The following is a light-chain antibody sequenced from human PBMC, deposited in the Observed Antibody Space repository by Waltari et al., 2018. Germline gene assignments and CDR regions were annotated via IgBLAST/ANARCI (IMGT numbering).Light chain of an antibody. J-gene: IGLJ1*01. CDR3: SSYRKSSTAGGV. V-gene: IGLV2-14*03. CDR1: SSDVGGYNY. Sequence: QSALTQPASVSGSPGQSITISCTGTSSDVGGYNYVSWYQQHPGKAPTRMIYDVTTRASGVSSRFTGSKSGNTASLTISGLQTDDEADYYCSSYRKSSTAGGVFGTGTKVTVL. CDR2: DVT.